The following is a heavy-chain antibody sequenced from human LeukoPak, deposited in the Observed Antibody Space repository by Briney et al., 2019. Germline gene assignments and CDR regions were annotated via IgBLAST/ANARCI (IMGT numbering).Heavy chain of an antibody. D-gene: IGHD2-21*02. CDR3: ARALVVVTAILA. V-gene: IGHV4-39*07. CDR2: IYYSGST. CDR1: GGSISSSSYY. J-gene: IGHJ5*02. Sequence: PSETLSLTCTVSGGSISSSSYYWGWIRQPPGKGLEWIGSIYYSGSTYYNPSLKSRVTISVDTSKNQFSLKLSSVTAADTAVYYCARALVVVTAILAWGQGTLVTVSS.